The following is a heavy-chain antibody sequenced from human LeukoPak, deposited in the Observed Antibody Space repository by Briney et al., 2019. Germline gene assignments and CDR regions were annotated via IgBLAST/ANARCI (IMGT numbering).Heavy chain of an antibody. D-gene: IGHD6-13*01. J-gene: IGHJ4*02. CDR3: ARITGIEAAGDY. Sequence: GGSLRLSCAASGFTFNNYAMSWVRQAPGKGLEWVAAISGNGGRTYYRDSVKGRFTISRDNPKNTLYLLMNSLSAEDTALYYCARITGIEAAGDYWGQGTLVTVSS. V-gene: IGHV3-23*01. CDR2: ISGNGGRT. CDR1: GFTFNNYA.